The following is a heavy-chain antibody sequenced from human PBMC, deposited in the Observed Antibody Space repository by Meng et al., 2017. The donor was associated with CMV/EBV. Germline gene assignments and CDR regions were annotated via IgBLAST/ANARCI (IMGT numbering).Heavy chain of an antibody. CDR3: ARAYSGYGELDY. CDR1: GYTFTTYD. D-gene: IGHD5-12*01. V-gene: IGHV1-8*01. J-gene: IGHJ4*02. CDR2: MNPNSGNT. Sequence: ASVKVSCKASGYTFTTYDINWVRQATGKGLEWMGWMNPNSGNTGYAQKFQGRVTMTRVTSISTAYMELSSLTSDDTAVYYCARAYSGYGELDYWGQGTLVTVSS.